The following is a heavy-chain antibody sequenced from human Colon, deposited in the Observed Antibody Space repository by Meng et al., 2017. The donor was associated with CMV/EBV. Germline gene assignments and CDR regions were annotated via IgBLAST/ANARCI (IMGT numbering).Heavy chain of an antibody. J-gene: IGHJ4*02. CDR1: GYPFPANH. D-gene: IGHD6-13*01. CDR2: IYPQDGGT. CDR3: VRESWYFDF. V-gene: IGHV1-2*02. Sequence: EGKKPWAYVKFSCNTSGYPFPANHLPWVRQAPGQGLEWMGWIYPQDGGTYFAQKFQDRVTLTRDTSITTAYMELSGLTSDDTAIYYCVRESWYFDFWGEGTLVTVSS.